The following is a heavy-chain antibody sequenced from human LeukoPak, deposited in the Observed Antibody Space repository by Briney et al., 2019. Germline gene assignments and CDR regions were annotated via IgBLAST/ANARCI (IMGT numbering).Heavy chain of an antibody. V-gene: IGHV4-39*01. CDR1: GGSFSGYY. J-gene: IGHJ4*02. D-gene: IGHD3-22*01. CDR3: ASRYYYDSSAYNY. Sequence: SETLSLTCAVYGGSFSGYYWGWIRQPPGKGLEWIGSTYYSGSTYYNPSLKSRVTISVDTSKNQFSLKLSSVTAADTAVYYCASRYYYDSSAYNYWGQGTLVTVSS. CDR2: TYYSGST.